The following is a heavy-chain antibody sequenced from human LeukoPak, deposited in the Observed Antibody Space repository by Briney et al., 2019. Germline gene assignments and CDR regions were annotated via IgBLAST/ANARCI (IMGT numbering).Heavy chain of an antibody. V-gene: IGHV4-59*01. Sequence: SETLSLTCTVSGGSISSYYWNWLRQPPGKGLEWFGYIYYSGSTNYNPSLKSRVTISVDTSKNQFSLKLSSVTAADTAVYYCARGADSSGYYSIFYFDYWGQGTLVTVSS. CDR1: GGSISSYY. D-gene: IGHD3-22*01. CDR2: IYYSGST. CDR3: ARGADSSGYYSIFYFDY. J-gene: IGHJ4*02.